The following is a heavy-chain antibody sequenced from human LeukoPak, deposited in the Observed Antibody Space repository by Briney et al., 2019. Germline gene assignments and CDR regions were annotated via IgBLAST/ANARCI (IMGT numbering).Heavy chain of an antibody. CDR3: ARTRYYYNSRSYGAPYYFDY. Sequence: SETLSLTCTVSGGSISSYYWSWIRQPPGKGLEWIGYIYYSGSTNYNTSLKSRVTISVDTSKNQFSLKLSSVPAADTAVYYCARTRYYYNSRSYGAPYYFDYWGQGTPVTVSS. V-gene: IGHV4-59*08. J-gene: IGHJ4*02. CDR1: GGSISSYY. CDR2: IYYSGST. D-gene: IGHD3-10*01.